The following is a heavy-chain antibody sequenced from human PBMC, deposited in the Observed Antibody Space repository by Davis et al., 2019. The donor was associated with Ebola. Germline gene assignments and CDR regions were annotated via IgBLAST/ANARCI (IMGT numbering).Heavy chain of an antibody. D-gene: IGHD2-8*01. CDR1: RVTSTTNW. CDR3: ASNVGAATGYYYTYGFDV. CDR2: INPDGTKT. J-gene: IGHJ6*04. V-gene: IGHV3-74*01. Sequence: GESLKISCAASRVTSTTNWIHWVRQAPGKGLVWVSRINPDGTKTGYADSVRGRFTISRDIAKNTLFLQMNSLTADDSAVYYCASNVGAATGYYYTYGFDVWGRGTTVTVSS.